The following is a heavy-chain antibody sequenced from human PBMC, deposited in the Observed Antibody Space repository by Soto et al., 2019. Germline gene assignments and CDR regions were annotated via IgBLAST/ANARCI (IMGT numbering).Heavy chain of an antibody. CDR1: GGSLSGYY. D-gene: IGHD3-16*01. Sequence: SETLSLTCAVYGGSLSGYYWSWIRQPPGKGLEWIGEINHSGSTNYNPSLKSRVTISVDTSKNQFSLKLSSVTAADTAVYYCARDHRGSPYYYYGMDVWGQGTTVTVSS. CDR2: INHSGST. CDR3: ARDHRGSPYYYYGMDV. V-gene: IGHV4-34*01. J-gene: IGHJ6*02.